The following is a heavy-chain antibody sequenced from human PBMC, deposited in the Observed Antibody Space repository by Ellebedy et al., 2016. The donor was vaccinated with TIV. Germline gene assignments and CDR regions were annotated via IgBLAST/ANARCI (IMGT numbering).Heavy chain of an antibody. CDR2: FDPEDGET. CDR1: GYTLTELS. Sequence: AASVKVSCKVSGYTLTELSMHWVRQAPGKGLEWMGGFDPEDGETIYAQKFQARVTMTEDTSTDTAYMELSSLRSEDTAVYYCATTYYDDTSGYYERDFDYWGQGTLVTVSS. J-gene: IGHJ4*02. V-gene: IGHV1-24*01. CDR3: ATTYYDDTSGYYERDFDY. D-gene: IGHD3-22*01.